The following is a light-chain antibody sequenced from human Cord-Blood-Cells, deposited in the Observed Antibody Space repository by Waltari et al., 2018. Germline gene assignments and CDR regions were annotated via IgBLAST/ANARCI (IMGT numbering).Light chain of an antibody. V-gene: IGLV2-8*01. CDR3: SSYAGSNNYV. J-gene: IGLJ1*01. CDR2: EVS. Sequence: QSALTQPPSASASPGQSLTISCTGTSSDVGGTRSVPWYQQHPGKAPKLMIYEVSKRPSGVPDRFSGSKSGNTASLTVSGLQAEDEADYYCSSYAGSNNYVFGTGTKVTVL. CDR1: SSDVGGTRS.